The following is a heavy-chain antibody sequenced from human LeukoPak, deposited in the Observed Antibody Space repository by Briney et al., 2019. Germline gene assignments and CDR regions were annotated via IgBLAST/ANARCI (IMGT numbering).Heavy chain of an antibody. CDR2: INPNSGGT. D-gene: IGHD7-27*01. V-gene: IGHV1-2*02. J-gene: IGHJ2*01. CDR1: GYTFTGYY. Sequence: ASVKVSCKASGYTFTGYYMHWVRQAPGQGLEWMGWINPNSGGTNYAQKFQGRVTMTRDTSISTAYMELSRLRSDDTAVYYCARGHWGTDFGYFDLWGRGTLVTVCS. CDR3: ARGHWGTDFGYFDL.